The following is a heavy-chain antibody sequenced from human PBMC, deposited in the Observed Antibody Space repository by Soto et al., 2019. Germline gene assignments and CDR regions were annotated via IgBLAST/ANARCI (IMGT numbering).Heavy chain of an antibody. J-gene: IGHJ3*01. Sequence: SQTLSLTCAISGDSVSSNSAARNWIRQSPSRGLEWLGRTYYRSQWYNDYAVSLKGRITISPDTSRNHFSLQLTSVTPEDTAVYFCAREDEYDTFHLWGLGTTVTVSS. CDR3: AREDEYDTFHL. CDR2: TYYRSQWYN. V-gene: IGHV6-1*01. CDR1: GDSVSSNSAA. D-gene: IGHD3-16*01.